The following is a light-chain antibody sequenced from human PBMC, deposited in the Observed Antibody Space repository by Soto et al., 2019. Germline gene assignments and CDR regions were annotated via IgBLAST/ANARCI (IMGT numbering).Light chain of an antibody. J-gene: IGLJ3*02. Sequence: QSVLTQPPSVSGAPGQRVTISCTGSSSNIGTNYHVHWYQHLPGRAPKLLIYAYSHRPSGVPDRFSGSRSGTSASLAITGLQAEDEADYYCQSYDYSLSGWVFGGGTKLTVL. V-gene: IGLV1-40*01. CDR2: AYS. CDR1: SSNIGTNYH. CDR3: QSYDYSLSGWV.